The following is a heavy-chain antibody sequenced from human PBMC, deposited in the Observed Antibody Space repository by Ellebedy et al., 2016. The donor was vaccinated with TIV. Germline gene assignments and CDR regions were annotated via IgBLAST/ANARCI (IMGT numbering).Heavy chain of an antibody. CDR3: ARVGTVVGARPARYYYYGMDV. CDR1: GGSFSGYY. CDR2: INHSGST. Sequence: SETLSLXXAVYGGSFSGYYWSWIRQPPGKGLEWIGEINHSGSTNYNPSLKSRVTISVDTSKNQFSLKLSSVTAADTAVYYCARVGTVVGARPARYYYYGMDVWGQGTTVTVSS. J-gene: IGHJ6*02. V-gene: IGHV4-34*01. D-gene: IGHD1-26*01.